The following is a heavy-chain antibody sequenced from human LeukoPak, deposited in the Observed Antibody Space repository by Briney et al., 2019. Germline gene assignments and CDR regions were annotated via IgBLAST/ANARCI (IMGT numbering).Heavy chain of an antibody. CDR2: IFPVFGTS. J-gene: IGHJ4*02. V-gene: IGHV1-69*01. CDR3: ARDYHGSGSLTTFDY. Sequence: SVKVSCKASGGTFNNFAICWVRQAPGQGLEWMGGIFPVFGTSTYAQKFQGRVTITADESTRTAHMELSSLRSDDTAVYYCARDYHGSGSLTTFDYWGQGTLVTVSS. D-gene: IGHD3-10*01. CDR1: GGTFNNFA.